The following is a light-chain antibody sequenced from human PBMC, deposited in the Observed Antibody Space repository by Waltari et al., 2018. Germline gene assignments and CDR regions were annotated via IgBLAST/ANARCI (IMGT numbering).Light chain of an antibody. J-gene: IGLJ2*01. CDR2: LNSDGSH. V-gene: IGLV4-69*01. CDR3: QTWGTGIVI. Sequence: QLVLTQSPSASASLGASVKLTCPLSSGPSTYAIPFHHQLPEKGPRCLMKLNSDGSHNKGDGVPDRFSGSSSGAERYLTISSLQSEDEADYYCQTWGTGIVIFGGGTRLTVL. CDR1: SGPSTYA.